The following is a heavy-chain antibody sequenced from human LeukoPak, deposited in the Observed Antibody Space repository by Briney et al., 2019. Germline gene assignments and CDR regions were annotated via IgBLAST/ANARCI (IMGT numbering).Heavy chain of an antibody. CDR1: GFTFSSCA. CDR3: ARRPRDTSGYYLGAFHD. J-gene: IGHJ3*01. CDR2: ISGSGGRP. V-gene: IGHV3-23*01. Sequence: GGSLRLSCAASGFTFSSCAMSRVRQAPGKGLEWVSVISGSGGRPYYADSVKGRFTISRDNSKNTLYLQMNSLRAEDTAVYFCARRPRDTSGYYLGAFHDWGQGTTVTVSS. D-gene: IGHD3-22*01.